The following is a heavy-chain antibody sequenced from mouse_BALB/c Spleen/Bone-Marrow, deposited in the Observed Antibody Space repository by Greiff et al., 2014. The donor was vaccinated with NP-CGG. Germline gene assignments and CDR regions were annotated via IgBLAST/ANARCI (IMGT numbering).Heavy chain of an antibody. CDR2: IYPSDSET. Sequence: QVQLQQSGPELMKTGASVKISCKASGYSFTNYWMNWVKQRPGQGLEWIGMIYPSDSETRLNQKFKDKATLTVDKSSSTAYMQLSSPTSEDSAVYYCARFSNCDGFAYWGQGTLVTVSA. CDR3: ARFSNCDGFAY. CDR1: GYSFTNYW. V-gene: IGHV1S126*01. J-gene: IGHJ3*01. D-gene: IGHD2-5*01.